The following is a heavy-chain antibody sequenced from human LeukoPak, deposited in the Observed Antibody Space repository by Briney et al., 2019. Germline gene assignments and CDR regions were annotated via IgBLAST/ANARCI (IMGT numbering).Heavy chain of an antibody. CDR3: ARGRGDSSSPFDY. CDR2: IYYSGST. V-gene: IGHV4-59*01. Sequence: SETLSLTCTVSGGSISNYYWSWIRQPPGKGLEWLGCIYYSGSTNYNPSLTSRVTISVDTSKNQFSLRLSSVTAADTAVYYCARGRGDSSSPFDYWGQGTLVTVSS. D-gene: IGHD6-13*01. CDR1: GGSISNYY. J-gene: IGHJ4*02.